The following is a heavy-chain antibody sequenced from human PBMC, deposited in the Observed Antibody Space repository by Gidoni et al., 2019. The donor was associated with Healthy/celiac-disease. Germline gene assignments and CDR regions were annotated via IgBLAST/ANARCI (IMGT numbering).Heavy chain of an antibody. CDR1: GYTFTSYG. V-gene: IGHV1-18*01. D-gene: IGHD3-3*01. J-gene: IGHJ4*02. Sequence: QVQLVQSGAEVKKPGASVKVFCKASGYTFTSYGISWVRQAPGQGLEWMGWISAYNGNTNYAQKLQGRVTMTTDTSTSTAYMELRSLRSDDTAVYYCARVSFLSYYDFWGGYEGYYFDYWGQGTLVTVSS. CDR2: ISAYNGNT. CDR3: ARVSFLSYYDFWGGYEGYYFDY.